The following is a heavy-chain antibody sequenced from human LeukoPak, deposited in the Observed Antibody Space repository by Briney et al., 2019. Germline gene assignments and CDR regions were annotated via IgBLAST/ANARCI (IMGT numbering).Heavy chain of an antibody. Sequence: GGSLRLSCAASGFSFSEYAMSWVRQAPGKGLEWVSIISGSGRTTDYADSVKGRFTISRDNSKNTLYLQMNSLRVEDTAVYYCAKSYNGYESKPDYWGQGTLVTVSS. CDR1: GFSFSEYA. J-gene: IGHJ4*02. D-gene: IGHD5-12*01. CDR2: ISGSGRTT. CDR3: AKSYNGYESKPDY. V-gene: IGHV3-23*01.